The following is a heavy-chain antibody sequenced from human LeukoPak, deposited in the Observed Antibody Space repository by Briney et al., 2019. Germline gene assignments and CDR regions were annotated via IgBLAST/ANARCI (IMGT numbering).Heavy chain of an antibody. CDR3: AKDIGRDNFDSGFDY. CDR2: ISGSGGST. CDR1: GGSISSSN. J-gene: IGHJ4*02. V-gene: IGHV3-23*01. D-gene: IGHD3-22*01. Sequence: PSGTLSLTCAVSGGSISSSNWWSWVRQAPGKGLEWVSAISGSGGSTYYADSVKGRFTISRDNSKNTLYLQMNSLRPEDMALYYCAKDIGRDNFDSGFDYWGQGTLVTVSS.